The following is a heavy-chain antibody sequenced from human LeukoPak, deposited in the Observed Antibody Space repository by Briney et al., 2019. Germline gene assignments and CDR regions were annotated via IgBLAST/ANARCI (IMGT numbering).Heavy chain of an antibody. CDR3: ARHDDRAYGQLGHFDY. CDR2: IIPIFGTA. V-gene: IGHV1-69*05. J-gene: IGHJ4*02. CDR1: GGTFSSYA. Sequence: SVKVSCKAPGGTFSSYAISWVRQAPGRGLEWTGGIIPIFGTANYAQKFQGRVTITTDESTSTAYMELSSLRSEDTAVYYCARHDDRAYGQLGHFDYWGQGTLVTVSS. D-gene: IGHD6-6*01.